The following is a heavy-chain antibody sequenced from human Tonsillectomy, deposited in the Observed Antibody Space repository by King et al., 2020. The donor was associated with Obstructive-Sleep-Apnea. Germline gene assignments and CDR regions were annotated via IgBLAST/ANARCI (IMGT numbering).Heavy chain of an antibody. CDR3: ASAAPQVQFDY. CDR2: IYYSGDI. D-gene: IGHD6-13*01. J-gene: IGHJ4*02. V-gene: IGHV4-59*08. Sequence: VQLQESGPGLVKPSETLSLTCTVSGGSISSYYWTWIRQSPGKGLEWIGNIYYSGDINYNPSLGSRVTISVDTSKNQFSLKLNSVTAADTAVYYCASAAPQVQFDYWGQGTLVTVSS. CDR1: GGSISSYY.